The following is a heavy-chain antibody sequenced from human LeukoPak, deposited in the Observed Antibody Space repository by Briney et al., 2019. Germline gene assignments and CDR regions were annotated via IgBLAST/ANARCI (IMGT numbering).Heavy chain of an antibody. CDR3: ARVDSSGAGAFDI. CDR2: INPNSGGT. CDR1: GHTFITYV. V-gene: IGHV1-2*06. Sequence: GASVNVSCKAPGHTFITYVINWVRQAPGQGLEWMGRINPNSGGTNYAQKFQGRVTMTRDTSIRTAYMELSRLRSDDTAVYYCARVDSSGAGAFDIWGQGTMLTVSS. D-gene: IGHD3-22*01. J-gene: IGHJ3*02.